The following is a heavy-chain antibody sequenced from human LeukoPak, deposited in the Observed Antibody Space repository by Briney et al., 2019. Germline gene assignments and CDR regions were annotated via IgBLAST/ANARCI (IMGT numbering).Heavy chain of an antibody. J-gene: IGHJ5*02. V-gene: IGHV3-23*01. CDR2: ISGSGDNT. CDR1: GFTFSNYE. Sequence: QPGGSLRLSCATSGFTFSNYEMNWVRQAPGKGLEWVSGISGSGDNTYYADSVKGRFTISRDNSKNTLYLQMNSLRADDTAVYYCAKGGLVHRFDPWGQGTLVTVSS. CDR3: AKGGLVHRFDP.